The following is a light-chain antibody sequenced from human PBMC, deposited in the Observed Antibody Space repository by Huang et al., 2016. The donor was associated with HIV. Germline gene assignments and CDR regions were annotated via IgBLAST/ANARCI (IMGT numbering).Light chain of an antibody. CDR1: QTISSTY. CDR2: AAS. V-gene: IGKV3-20*01. Sequence: EIVLTQSPGTLSLSPGERATLSCRASQTISSTYLAWYQQKPGQAPRLLIYAASSRDSGIPDRFSGSGSGTDFTLTIYRLEPEDFAVYYCQQYDTSPPALTFGGGTKVEIK. CDR3: QQYDTSPPALT. J-gene: IGKJ4*01.